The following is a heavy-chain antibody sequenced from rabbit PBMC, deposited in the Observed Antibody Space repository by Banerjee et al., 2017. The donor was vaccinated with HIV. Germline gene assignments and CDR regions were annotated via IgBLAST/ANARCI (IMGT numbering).Heavy chain of an antibody. CDR3: ARDYDGSKYHMIFNL. Sequence: QSLEESGGDLVKPGASLTLTCTASGFSFSSSGWISWVRQAPGKGLEWIGYIHAGGRTIYASWVNGRFTISKTSSTTVTLQMTSLTAADTATYFCARDYDGSKYHMIFNLWGPGTLVTVS. D-gene: IGHD4-2*01. J-gene: IGHJ4*01. CDR1: GFSFSSSGW. V-gene: IGHV1S40*01. CDR2: IHAGGRT.